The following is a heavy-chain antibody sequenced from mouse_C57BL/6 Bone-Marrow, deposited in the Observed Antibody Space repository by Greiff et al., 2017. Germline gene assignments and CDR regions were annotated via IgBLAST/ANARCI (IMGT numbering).Heavy chain of an antibody. Sequence: VQLQQSGAELVRPGTSVKMSCKASGYTFTNYWIGWAKQRPGHGLEWIGDIYPGGGYTNYNEKFQGKATLTEDKSSSTAYLQFSSLASEDAAIYYCARWQDDSRWLAYWGQGTLVTVAA. CDR1: GYTFTNYW. J-gene: IGHJ3*01. D-gene: IGHD1-1*01. CDR3: ARWQDDSRWLAY. V-gene: IGHV1-63*01. CDR2: IYPGGGYT.